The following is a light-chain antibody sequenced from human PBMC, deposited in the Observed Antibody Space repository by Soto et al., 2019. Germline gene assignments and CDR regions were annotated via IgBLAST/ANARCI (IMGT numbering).Light chain of an antibody. V-gene: IGLV2-23*02. CDR1: SSDVGSYNL. CDR3: CSYAAIYV. J-gene: IGLJ1*01. CDR2: EVS. Sequence: SVLPQPASVSGSPGQSITISCTGTSSDVGSYNLVSWYQQHPGKAPKLMIYEVSKRPSGVSNRFSGSKSGNTASLTISGLQAEDEADYYCCSYAAIYVFGTGTKVTVL.